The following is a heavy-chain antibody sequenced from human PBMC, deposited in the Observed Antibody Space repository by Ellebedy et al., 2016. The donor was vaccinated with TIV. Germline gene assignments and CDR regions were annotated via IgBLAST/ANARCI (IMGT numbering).Heavy chain of an antibody. V-gene: IGHV1-8*01. CDR2: MNPNSGNT. Sequence: ASVKVSCKASGYTFTSYDINWVRQATGQGLEWMGWMNPNSGNTGYAQKFQGRVTMTRNTSISTAYMELSSLRSEDTAVYYCARGDPRYSGSWYGGEYYYYYGMDVWGQGTTVTVSS. CDR3: ARGDPRYSGSWYGGEYYYYYGMDV. J-gene: IGHJ6*02. D-gene: IGHD6-13*01. CDR1: GYTFTSYD.